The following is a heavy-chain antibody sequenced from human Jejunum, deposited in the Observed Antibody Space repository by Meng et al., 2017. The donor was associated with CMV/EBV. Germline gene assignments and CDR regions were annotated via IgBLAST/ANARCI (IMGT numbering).Heavy chain of an antibody. CDR3: ARVGGGYANYYFDF. V-gene: IGHV3-74*01. Sequence: SGFTFRRYWMHWVRQVPGKGLAWVSRINSDGSSTSYADSVKGRFTISRDNAKNTLYLQMDSLRAEDTAVYYCARVGGGYANYYFDFWGQGTLVTVSS. D-gene: IGHD5-12*01. CDR1: GFTFRRYW. CDR2: INSDGSST. J-gene: IGHJ4*02.